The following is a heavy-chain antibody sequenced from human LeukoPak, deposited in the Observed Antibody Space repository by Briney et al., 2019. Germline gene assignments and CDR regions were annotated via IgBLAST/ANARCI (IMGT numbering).Heavy chain of an antibody. J-gene: IGHJ6*02. CDR2: INHSGST. CDR3: ARPSSYAYSSSWYVDV. CDR1: GGSFSGYY. Sequence: PSETLSLTCAVYGGSFSGYYWSWIRQPPGKGLEWIGEINHSGSTNYNPSLKRRVAISVDTSKNQFSLKLSSVTAADTAVYYCARPSSYAYSSSWYVDVWGQGTTVTVSS. D-gene: IGHD6-13*01. V-gene: IGHV4-34*01.